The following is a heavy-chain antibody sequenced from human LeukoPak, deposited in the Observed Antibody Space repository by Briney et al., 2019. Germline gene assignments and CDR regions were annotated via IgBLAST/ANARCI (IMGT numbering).Heavy chain of an antibody. Sequence: ASVKVSCKASGYTFSGFYIHWVRQAPGQGLEWMGWINPNSGGTNYAQKFQGRVTMTRDTSISTAYMELSRLRSDDTAVYYCARDYYYDSSGYYQAIDYWGQGTLVTVSS. CDR1: GYTFSGFY. CDR3: ARDYYYDSSGYYQAIDY. D-gene: IGHD3-22*01. CDR2: INPNSGGT. V-gene: IGHV1-2*02. J-gene: IGHJ4*02.